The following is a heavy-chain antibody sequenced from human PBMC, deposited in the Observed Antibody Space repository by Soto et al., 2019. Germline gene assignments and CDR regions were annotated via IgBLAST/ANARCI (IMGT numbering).Heavy chain of an antibody. D-gene: IGHD6-13*01. V-gene: IGHV3-33*01. CDR3: VRDGSRIAAAGSFFDY. CDR1: GFTFSSYG. CDR2: IWYDGSNK. J-gene: IGHJ4*02. Sequence: QVQLVESGGGVVQPGRSLRLSCAASGFTFSSYGMHWVRQAPGKGLEWVAVIWYDGSNKYYADSVKGRFTISRDNSKNTLYLQINSLRAEDTAVYYCVRDGSRIAAAGSFFDYWGQGTLVTDSS.